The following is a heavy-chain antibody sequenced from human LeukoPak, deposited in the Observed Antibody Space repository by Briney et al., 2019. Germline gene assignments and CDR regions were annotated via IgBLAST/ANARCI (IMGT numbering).Heavy chain of an antibody. V-gene: IGHV4-38-2*01. CDR2: IYHSGST. CDR3: ARHSCSSTSCYTFDY. J-gene: IGHJ4*02. D-gene: IGHD2-2*02. Sequence: SETLSLTCAVSGYSISSGYYWGWIRQPPGKGLEWIGRIYHSGSTYYNPSLKSRVTISVDTSKNQFSLKLSSVTAADTAVYFCARHSCSSTSCYTFDYWGQGTLVTVSS. CDR1: GYSISSGYY.